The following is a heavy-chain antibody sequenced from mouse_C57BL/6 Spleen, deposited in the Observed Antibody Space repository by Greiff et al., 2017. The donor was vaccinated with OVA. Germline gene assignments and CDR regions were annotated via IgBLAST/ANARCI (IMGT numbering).Heavy chain of an antibody. CDR2: ISSGSSTI. CDR1: GFTFSDYG. CDR3: ARNGGYYWYFDV. J-gene: IGHJ1*03. Sequence: VQLKESGGGLVKPGGSLKLSCAASGFTFSDYGMHWVRQAPEKGLEWVAYISSGSSTIYYADTVKGRFTISRDNAKNTLFLQMTSLRSEDTAMYYCARNGGYYWYFDVWGTGTTVTVSS. D-gene: IGHD1-1*02. V-gene: IGHV5-17*01.